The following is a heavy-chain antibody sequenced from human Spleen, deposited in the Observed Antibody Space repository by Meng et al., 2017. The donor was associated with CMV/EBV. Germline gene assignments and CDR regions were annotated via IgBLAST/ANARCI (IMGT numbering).Heavy chain of an antibody. J-gene: IGHJ4*02. D-gene: IGHD3-3*01. V-gene: IGHV3-30*03. CDR1: GFTFNLYG. CDR2: ISHDGTNE. CDR3: ARDLGGVDPRYLDF. Sequence: GGSLRLSCAASGFTFNLYGMHWVRQAPGKGLEWLTFISHDGTNEYYTDSVKGRFTISRDNSKNTLFLQMNSLKTEDTAVYFCARDLGGVDPRYLDFWGQGTLVTVSS.